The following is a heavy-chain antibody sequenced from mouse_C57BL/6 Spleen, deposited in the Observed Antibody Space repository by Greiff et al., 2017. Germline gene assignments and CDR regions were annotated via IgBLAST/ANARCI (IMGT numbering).Heavy chain of an antibody. V-gene: IGHV1-52*01. CDR3: AIKSGSSEMDY. J-gene: IGHJ4*01. CDR2: IDPSDSET. D-gene: IGHD1-1*01. Sequence: QVQLQQPGAELVRPGSSVKLSCKASGYTFTSYWMHWVKQRPIQGLEWIGNIDPSDSETHYNQKFKDKATLTVDKSSSTAYMQLSSLTSEDSAVYYCAIKSGSSEMDYWGQGTSVTVSS. CDR1: GYTFTSYW.